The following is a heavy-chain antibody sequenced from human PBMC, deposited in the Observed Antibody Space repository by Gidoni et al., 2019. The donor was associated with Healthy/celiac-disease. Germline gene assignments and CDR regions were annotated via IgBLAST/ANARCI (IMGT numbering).Heavy chain of an antibody. J-gene: IGHJ4*02. Sequence: PSETLSLTCAVYGGSFSGYYWSWIRQPPGKGLEWIGEINHSGSTNYNPSLKSRVTISVDTSKNQFSLKLSSVTAADTAVYYCASGKGYSYGPRHYYFDYWGQGTLVTVSS. CDR1: GGSFSGYY. V-gene: IGHV4-34*01. CDR3: ASGKGYSYGPRHYYFDY. CDR2: INHSGST. D-gene: IGHD5-18*01.